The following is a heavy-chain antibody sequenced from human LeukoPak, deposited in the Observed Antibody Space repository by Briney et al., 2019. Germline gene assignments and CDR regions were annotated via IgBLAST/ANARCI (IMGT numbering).Heavy chain of an antibody. Sequence: SVKVSCKASGGTFSSYTISWVRQAPGQGLEWMGRIIPILGIANYAQKFQGRVTITADKSTSTAYMELSSLGSEDTAVYYCARGKRFAGGGDYWGQGTLVTVSS. CDR3: ARGKRFAGGGDY. CDR1: GGTFSSYT. CDR2: IIPILGIA. J-gene: IGHJ4*02. D-gene: IGHD2-21*01. V-gene: IGHV1-69*02.